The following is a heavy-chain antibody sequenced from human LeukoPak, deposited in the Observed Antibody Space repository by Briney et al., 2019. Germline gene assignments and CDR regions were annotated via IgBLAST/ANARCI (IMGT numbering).Heavy chain of an antibody. J-gene: IGHJ4*02. Sequence: SETLSLTCTVSGGSISSGDYYWSWLRQPPGKGLEWIGYIYYSGSTYYNPSLKSRVTISVDTSKNQFSLKLSSVTAADTAVYYCAREAAAPPYYFDYWGQGTLVTVSS. V-gene: IGHV4-30-4*01. CDR2: IYYSGST. D-gene: IGHD2-15*01. CDR3: AREAAAPPYYFDY. CDR1: GGSISSGDYY.